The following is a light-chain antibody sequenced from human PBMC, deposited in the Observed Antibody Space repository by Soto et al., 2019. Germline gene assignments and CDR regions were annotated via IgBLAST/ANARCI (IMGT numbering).Light chain of an antibody. CDR3: ETWDSHTRV. V-gene: IGLV4-60*02. J-gene: IGLJ3*02. CDR1: SGHSSYI. CDR2: LEGSGSY. Sequence: QSVLTQSSSASASLGSSVKLTCTLSSGHSSYIIAWHQQQPGKAPRYLMKLEGSGSYNKGSGVPDRFSGSGSGADRYLTISNLQFEDEADYYCETWDSHTRVFGGGTKLTVL.